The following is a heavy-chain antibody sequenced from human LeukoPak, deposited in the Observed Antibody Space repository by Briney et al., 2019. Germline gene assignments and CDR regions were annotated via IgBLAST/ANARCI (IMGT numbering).Heavy chain of an antibody. CDR1: GFSLSTSVVG. CDR3: AQSSGWLYDH. D-gene: IGHD6-19*01. CDR2: IYWDDNK. Sequence: ESGPTLVNPAQTLTLTCTFSGFSLSTSVVGVGWIRQPPGKALEWLALIYWDDNKWYSPSLASRLTITKDTSKNQVVLTMTNMAPGDTATYSCAQSSGWLYDHGGQETLVPVPS. J-gene: IGHJ4*02. V-gene: IGHV2-5*02.